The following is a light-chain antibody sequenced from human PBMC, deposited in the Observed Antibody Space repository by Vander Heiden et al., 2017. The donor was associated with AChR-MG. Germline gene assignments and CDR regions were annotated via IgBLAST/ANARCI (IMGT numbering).Light chain of an antibody. V-gene: IGLV1-47*01. CDR2: RNN. CDR1: SSNIGSSY. J-gene: IGLJ3*02. Sequence: QSVLTQPPSASGTPGQRVTISCSGSSSNIGSSYVHWYQQLPGTAPKVLIYRNNQRPSGVPDRFSGSKSGTSASLAISGLRSEDEADYYCAAWDDSLSGRWVFGGGTKLTVL. CDR3: AAWDDSLSGRWV.